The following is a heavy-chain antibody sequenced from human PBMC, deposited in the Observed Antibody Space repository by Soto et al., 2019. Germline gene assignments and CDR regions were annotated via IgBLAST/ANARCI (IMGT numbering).Heavy chain of an antibody. CDR2: INAGNGNT. CDR3: ARGIWVATTASYYFDS. D-gene: IGHD5-12*01. CDR1: GYSFTKFA. J-gene: IGHJ4*02. Sequence: QVQLVQSGAEVKKPGTSVILSCKASGYSFTKFAVQWVRQALGQRLEWMGWINAGNGNTKYSQKFQDRLTITRDAXAXXAYMDLRSLTSEDTAVYYCARGIWVATTASYYFDSWGQGTQVTVSP. V-gene: IGHV1-3*01.